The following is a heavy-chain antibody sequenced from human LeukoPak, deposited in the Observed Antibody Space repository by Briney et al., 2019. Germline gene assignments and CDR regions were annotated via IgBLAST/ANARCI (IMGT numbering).Heavy chain of an antibody. CDR1: GFTFSSYS. CDR3: ARVRSDYYDSSGYYRIGTGY. CDR2: ISSSSSTI. D-gene: IGHD3-22*01. J-gene: IGHJ4*02. Sequence: GGSLRLSCAASGFTFSSYSMNWVRQAPGKGLEWVSYISSSSSTIYYADSVKGRFTISRDNAKNSLYLQMNSLRAEDTAVYYCARVRSDYYDSSGYYRIGTGYWGQGTLVTVSS. V-gene: IGHV3-48*01.